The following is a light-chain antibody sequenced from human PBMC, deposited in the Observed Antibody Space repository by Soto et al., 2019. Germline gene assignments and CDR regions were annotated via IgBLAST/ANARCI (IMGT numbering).Light chain of an antibody. Sequence: EIVLTQSPGTLSLSPGDRATLSCRASQSVSSDYVAWYQQKPGQAPRLLIYGASTRATGIPARFSGSGSGTEFTLTIRSLQSEDSAFYYCQQYNKWPITFGQGTRLEIK. V-gene: IGKV3-15*01. J-gene: IGKJ5*01. CDR3: QQYNKWPIT. CDR1: QSVSSD. CDR2: GAS.